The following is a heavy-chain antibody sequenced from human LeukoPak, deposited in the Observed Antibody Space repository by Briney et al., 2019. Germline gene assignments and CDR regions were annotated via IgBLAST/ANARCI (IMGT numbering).Heavy chain of an antibody. CDR3: TTERNWELLRPYGLDI. CDR1: GFTFSTYW. D-gene: IGHD1-26*01. J-gene: IGHJ6*02. V-gene: IGHV3-15*01. Sequence: GGSLRLSCAASGFTFSTYWMSWVRQAPGKGLEWVGRIRTKTEGETTDYAAPVKGRFSISRDDSKTTLWLQMNSLKTEDSAVYYCTTERNWELLRPYGLDIWGQGTTVTVSS. CDR2: IRTKTEGETT.